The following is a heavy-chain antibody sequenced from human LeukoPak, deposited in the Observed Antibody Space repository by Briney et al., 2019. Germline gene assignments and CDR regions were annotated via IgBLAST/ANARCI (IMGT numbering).Heavy chain of an antibody. CDR3: AKDSNWAFDY. D-gene: IGHD7-27*01. Sequence: GGSLRLSCGASGFTFSRYGMTWVRQAPGKGLEWVAYIRKDGSDKYYAGSVKGRFTISRDSSKNMVYLQMNSLRAEDTAVYYCAKDSNWAFDYWGQGTLVSVSS. V-gene: IGHV3-30*02. CDR1: GFTFSRYG. J-gene: IGHJ4*02. CDR2: IRKDGSDK.